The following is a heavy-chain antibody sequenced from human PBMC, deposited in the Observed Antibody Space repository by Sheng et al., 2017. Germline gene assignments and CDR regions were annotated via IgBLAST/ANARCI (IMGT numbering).Heavy chain of an antibody. J-gene: IGHJ4*02. Sequence: EVQLVESGGGLVQPGGTLRLSCAASGFTFSSYGMSWVRQAPGKGLEWVSAISGSGGSTYYADSVKGRFTISRDNSKNTLYLQMNSLRAEDTAVYYCAKFTHGTVYYFDYWGQGTLVTVSS. CDR1: GFTFSSYG. D-gene: IGHD1-20*01. CDR2: ISGSGGST. V-gene: IGHV3-23*04. CDR3: AKFTHGTVYYFDY.